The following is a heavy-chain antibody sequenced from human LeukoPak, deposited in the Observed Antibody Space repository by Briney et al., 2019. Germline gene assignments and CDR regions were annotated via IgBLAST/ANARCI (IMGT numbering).Heavy chain of an antibody. CDR1: GFTFSSYD. Sequence: PGGSLRLSCAASGFTFSSYDMHWVRQAPGKGLEWVAVISYDGSNKYYADSVKGRFTISRDNSKNTLYLQMNSLRAEDTAVYYCARDGGSSSWYKVDEYFQHWGQGTLVTVSS. J-gene: IGHJ1*01. CDR2: ISYDGSNK. V-gene: IGHV3-30-3*01. D-gene: IGHD6-13*01. CDR3: ARDGGSSSWYKVDEYFQH.